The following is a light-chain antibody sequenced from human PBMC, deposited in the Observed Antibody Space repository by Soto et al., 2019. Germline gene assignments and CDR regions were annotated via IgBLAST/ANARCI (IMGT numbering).Light chain of an antibody. Sequence: EIVLTQSPGTLSLSREERATLSCRASQSVSSGYLAWYQQKPGQAPRLLIYGASSRATGIPDRFSGSGSGTDFTLTISRLEPEDFAVYYCQQYGSSFFTFGGGTKVEIK. V-gene: IGKV3-20*01. CDR3: QQYGSSFFT. CDR2: GAS. CDR1: QSVSSGY. J-gene: IGKJ4*01.